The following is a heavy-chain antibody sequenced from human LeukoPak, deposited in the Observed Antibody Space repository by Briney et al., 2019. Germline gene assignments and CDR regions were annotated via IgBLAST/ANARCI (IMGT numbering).Heavy chain of an antibody. CDR3: AKPSYVSGSPDAFDI. CDR1: EFTFSSFA. V-gene: IGHV3-23*01. D-gene: IGHD3-10*01. CDR2: ISGSGATT. Sequence: GGSLRLSCTASEFTFSSFAMSWVRQAPGKGLEWVSVISGSGATTSYADSVKGRFTISRDNSKSTLYLQMNSLSAEDTAIYYCAKPSYVSGSPDAFDIWGQGTMVIVSS. J-gene: IGHJ3*02.